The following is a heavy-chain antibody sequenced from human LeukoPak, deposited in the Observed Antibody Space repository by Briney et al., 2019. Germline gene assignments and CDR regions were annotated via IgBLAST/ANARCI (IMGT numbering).Heavy chain of an antibody. CDR2: IYYSGST. D-gene: IGHD6-19*01. CDR3: ARVRAVAGRDYYYMDV. CDR1: GGSISSYY. Sequence: SETLSLTCTVSGGSISSYYWSWIRQPPGKGLEWIGYIYYSGSTNYNPSLKSRVTISVDTSKNQFSLKLSSVTAADTAVYYCARVRAVAGRDYYYMDVWGKGTTVTVSS. V-gene: IGHV4-59*01. J-gene: IGHJ6*03.